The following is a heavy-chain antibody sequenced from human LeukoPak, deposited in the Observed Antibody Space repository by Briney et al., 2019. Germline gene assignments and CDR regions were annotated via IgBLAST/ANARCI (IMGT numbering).Heavy chain of an antibody. J-gene: IGHJ4*02. V-gene: IGHV1-2*02. CDR1: GYTFTVYF. Sequence: ASVTVSCKASGYTFTVYFMHWVRQAPGQGLEWMGWINPNSGGTNYAQKFQGRVTMTRDTSISTAYMELSRLRSDDTAVYYCARELNYDSRGYYFDYWGQGTLVTVSS. CDR3: ARELNYDSRGYYFDY. D-gene: IGHD3-22*01. CDR2: INPNSGGT.